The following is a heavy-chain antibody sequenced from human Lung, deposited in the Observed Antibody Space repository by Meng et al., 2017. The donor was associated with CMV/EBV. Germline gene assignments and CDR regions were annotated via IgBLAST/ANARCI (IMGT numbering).Heavy chain of an antibody. D-gene: IGHD2-2*01. CDR1: GSTFSGYC. V-gene: IGHV1-2*02. Sequence: CAASGSTFSGYCMHWVRQAPGQGLEWMGWINPNRGGTNYAQTVKGRVTMTRDTSISTAYMELSRLRSDDTAVYYCAREGCSTADGFDPWGQGTLVTVSS. CDR2: INPNRGGT. CDR3: AREGCSTADGFDP. J-gene: IGHJ5*02.